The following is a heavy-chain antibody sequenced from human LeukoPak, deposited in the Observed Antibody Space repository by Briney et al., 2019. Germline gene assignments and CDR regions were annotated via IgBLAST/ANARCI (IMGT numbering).Heavy chain of an antibody. J-gene: IGHJ4*02. V-gene: IGHV3-48*01. D-gene: IGHD1-26*01. Sequence: PGGSLRLSRPASGFTFSSYSMNWVRQAPGKGLEWVSYISSSSSTIYYADSVKGRFTISRDNAKNSLYLQMNSLRAEDTAVYYCARELYSGSYPYYFDYWGQGTLVTVSS. CDR2: ISSSSSTI. CDR1: GFTFSSYS. CDR3: ARELYSGSYPYYFDY.